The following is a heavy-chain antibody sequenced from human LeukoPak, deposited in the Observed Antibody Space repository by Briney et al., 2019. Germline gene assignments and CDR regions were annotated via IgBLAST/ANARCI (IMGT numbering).Heavy chain of an antibody. CDR3: ARVRSGSYSFDY. CDR1: GFTFSSHS. J-gene: IGHJ4*02. CDR2: ISSSSSYI. V-gene: IGHV3-21*01. Sequence: PGGSLRLSCAASGFTFSSHSMNWVRQAPGKGLEWVSSISSSSSYIYYADSVKGRFTISRDNAKNSLYLQMNSLRAEDTAVYYCARVRSGSYSFDYWGQGTLVTVSS. D-gene: IGHD1-26*01.